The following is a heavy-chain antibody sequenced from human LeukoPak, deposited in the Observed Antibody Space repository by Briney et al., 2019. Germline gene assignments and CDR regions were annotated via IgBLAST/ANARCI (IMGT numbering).Heavy chain of an antibody. Sequence: PGGSLRLSCTGSGFTFGDHAMSWVRQAPGKGLEWVGFIRSKAYGGTTEYAASVKGRFTISRDEFKSIAYLQMNSLKTGDTAVYYCTGSGSYYQGDSFYYFDYWGQGTLVTVSS. V-gene: IGHV3-49*04. CDR3: TGSGSYYQGDSFYYFDY. CDR1: GFTFGDHA. CDR2: IRSKAYGGTT. D-gene: IGHD3-10*01. J-gene: IGHJ4*02.